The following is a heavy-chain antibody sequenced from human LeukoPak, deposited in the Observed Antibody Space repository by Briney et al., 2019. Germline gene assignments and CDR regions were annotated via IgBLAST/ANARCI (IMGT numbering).Heavy chain of an antibody. CDR2: IYWNDDK. Sequence: SGPTLVKPTQTLTLTCTFSGFSLSTSGVGVGWIRQPPGKALEWLALIYWNDDKRYSPSLKSRPTITKDTSKNQVVLTMTNMDPVDTATYYCAHSYSSGWPPYFDYWGQGTLVTVSS. CDR1: GFSLSTSGVG. V-gene: IGHV2-5*01. J-gene: IGHJ4*02. D-gene: IGHD6-19*01. CDR3: AHSYSSGWPPYFDY.